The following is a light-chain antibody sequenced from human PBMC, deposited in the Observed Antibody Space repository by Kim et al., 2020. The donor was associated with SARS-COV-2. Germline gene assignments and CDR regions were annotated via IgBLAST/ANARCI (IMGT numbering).Light chain of an antibody. CDR3: QQHNGY. V-gene: IGKV1-5*01. CDR2: AVS. Sequence: DIQMTQFPSTLSASVGDTVTITCRASQSITSGLAWYQQKQGKAPKLLIYAVSNLDSGVPSRFSGSGSGTQFSLTIRSLQPDDFATYYCQQHNGYFGGGTKVDIK. CDR1: QSITSG. J-gene: IGKJ4*01.